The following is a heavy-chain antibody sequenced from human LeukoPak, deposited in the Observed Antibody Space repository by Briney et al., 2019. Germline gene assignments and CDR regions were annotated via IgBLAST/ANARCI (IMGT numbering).Heavy chain of an antibody. CDR1: GFTFSDHY. Sequence: GGSLRLSCAASGFTFSDHYMDWVRQAPGKGLEWVGRTRNKANSYTTEYAASVRGRFTISRDDSKDSLYLQMNSLKTEDTAAYYCTSHSNSRYYYFDYWGQGTLVTVSS. J-gene: IGHJ4*02. V-gene: IGHV3-72*01. D-gene: IGHD4-11*01. CDR3: TSHSNSRYYYFDY. CDR2: TRNKANSYTT.